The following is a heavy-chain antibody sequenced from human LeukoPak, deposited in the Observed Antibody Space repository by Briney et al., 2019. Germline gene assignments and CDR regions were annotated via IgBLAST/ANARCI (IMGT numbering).Heavy chain of an antibody. V-gene: IGHV3-53*01. Sequence: GGPLRLSCAASGFIVSNYYMSWVRQTPVKGLEWVSIIYTGGTTSYADSVKGRFTISRDISKNTLYLQVNSLRVEDTAVYYCARGHGSWGQGTLVTVSS. CDR2: IYTGGTT. J-gene: IGHJ5*02. CDR1: GFIVSNYY. CDR3: ARGHGS.